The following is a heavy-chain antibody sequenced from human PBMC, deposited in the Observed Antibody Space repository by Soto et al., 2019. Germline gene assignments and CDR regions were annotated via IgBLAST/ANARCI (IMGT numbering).Heavy chain of an antibody. J-gene: IGHJ4*01. D-gene: IGHD1-26*01. CDR2: IYHSRST. CDR3: YTVGSYYKDY. Sequence: QVQLPESGPGLVKPSGTLFLTCAVSGGSISSSNWWSWVRQPPGKGLEWIGEIYHSRSTNYNPALKGLVTLSVDKSQYQFYLKRRSVAVADTAVYYWYTVGSYYKDYWCQGTLVTVSS. V-gene: IGHV4-4*02. CDR1: GGSISSSNW.